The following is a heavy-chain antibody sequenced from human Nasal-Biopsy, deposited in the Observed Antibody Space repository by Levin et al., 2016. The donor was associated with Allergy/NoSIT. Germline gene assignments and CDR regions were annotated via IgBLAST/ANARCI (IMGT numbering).Heavy chain of an antibody. CDR3: ARARGKDTLVIYDS. Sequence: LRLSCIVSGGSVSDPYSWTWIRRPPGKGLEWIGYIFHSGTTYYNPSLKSRVTISIDRSTNQFSLKLTSVTAADTAVYYCARARGKDTLVIYDSWGR. D-gene: IGHD3-16*01. CDR2: IFHSGTT. J-gene: IGHJ2*01. V-gene: IGHV4-30-2*01. CDR1: GGSVSDPYS.